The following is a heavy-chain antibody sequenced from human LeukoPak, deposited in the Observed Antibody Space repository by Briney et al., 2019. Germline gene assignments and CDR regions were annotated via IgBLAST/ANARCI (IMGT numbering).Heavy chain of an antibody. J-gene: IGHJ3*02. CDR1: GFTFSSYA. Sequence: GGSLRLSCAASGFTFSSYAMSWVRQAPGKGLEWVSAISGSGGSTYYADSVKGRFTISRDNSKNTLYLQMNSLRAEDTAVYYCARDGGFCSSTSCPDDAFDIWGQGTMVTVSS. CDR2: ISGSGGST. CDR3: ARDGGFCSSTSCPDDAFDI. V-gene: IGHV3-23*01. D-gene: IGHD2-2*01.